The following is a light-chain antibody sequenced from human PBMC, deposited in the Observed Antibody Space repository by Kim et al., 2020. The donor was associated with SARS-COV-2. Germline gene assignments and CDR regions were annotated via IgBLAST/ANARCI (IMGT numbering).Light chain of an antibody. CDR3: QQHDDMPYT. V-gene: IGKV1-33*01. CDR1: QDIYNS. CDR2: DAS. J-gene: IGKJ2*01. Sequence: DIQMTQSPASLSASVGDRVTITCQANQDIYNSLNWYQQKPGKAPELLIYDASTLETGVPSRFSGSGSGTEFTLTISSLQPEDFATYNCQQHDDMPYTFGQGTKLEI.